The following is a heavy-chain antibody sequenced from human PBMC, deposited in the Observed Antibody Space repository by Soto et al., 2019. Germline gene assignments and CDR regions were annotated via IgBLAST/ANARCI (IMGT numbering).Heavy chain of an antibody. V-gene: IGHV5-51*01. CDR2: IYPGDSDT. Sequence: GESLKISCNGSGYSFTSYWIGWVRQMPGKGLEWMGIIYPGDSDTRYSPSFQGQVTISADKSTSTAYLQWSSLKASDTAMYYCARGEQLVPYYYYGMDVWGQGTTVTVSS. CDR3: ARGEQLVPYYYYGMDV. D-gene: IGHD6-6*01. J-gene: IGHJ6*02. CDR1: GYSFTSYW.